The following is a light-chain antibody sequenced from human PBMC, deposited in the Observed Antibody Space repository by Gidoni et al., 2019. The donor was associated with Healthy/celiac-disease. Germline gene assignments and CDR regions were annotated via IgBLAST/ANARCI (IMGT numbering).Light chain of an antibody. Sequence: ERVMTQSPATLSVSPGERATLSCRASQCVSSNLAWYQQKPGQAPRLLIYGASTRTPSIPARFSGSGSGAEFTITISSLQSEDFAVYYYQQYNSWPPKTFGQGTKVEIK. CDR2: GAS. CDR1: QCVSSN. V-gene: IGKV3-15*01. CDR3: QQYNSWPPKT. J-gene: IGKJ1*01.